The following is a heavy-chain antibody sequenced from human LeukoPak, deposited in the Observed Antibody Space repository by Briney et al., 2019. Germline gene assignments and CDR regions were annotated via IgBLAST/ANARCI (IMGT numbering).Heavy chain of an antibody. J-gene: IGHJ4*02. CDR3: ARPQTSSSSTASLGY. D-gene: IGHD6-6*01. Sequence: GGSLRLSCAASGFTFSSYAMHWVRQAPGKGLEWVAVISYDGSNKYYADSVKGRFTISRDNAKNSLYLQMNSLRVEDTAVYFCARPQTSSSSTASLGYWGQGTLVTVSS. CDR1: GFTFSSYA. CDR2: ISYDGSNK. V-gene: IGHV3-30-3*01.